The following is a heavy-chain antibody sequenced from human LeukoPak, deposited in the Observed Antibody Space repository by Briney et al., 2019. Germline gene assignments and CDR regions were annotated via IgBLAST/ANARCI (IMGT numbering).Heavy chain of an antibody. Sequence: GRSLRLSCAASGFTFSSYGMHWVRQAPGKGLERVAVISYDGSNKYYADSVKGRFTISRDNSKNTLYLQMNSLRAEDTAVYYCAKDQDYYYYYGMDVWGRGTTVTVSS. CDR2: ISYDGSNK. J-gene: IGHJ6*02. CDR3: AKDQDYYYYYGMDV. V-gene: IGHV3-30*18. CDR1: GFTFSSYG.